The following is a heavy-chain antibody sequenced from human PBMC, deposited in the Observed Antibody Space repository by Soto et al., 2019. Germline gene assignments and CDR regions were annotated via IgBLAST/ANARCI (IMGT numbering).Heavy chain of an antibody. CDR3: VRDPQRNDY. D-gene: IGHD2-2*01. J-gene: IGHJ4*02. V-gene: IGHV1-18*04. CDR1: GYDFSSYG. CDR2: ISASNGNR. Sequence: QVQLVQSGAEVKKPGASVKVSCKASGYDFSSYGISWVRQAPGQGLEWMGWISASNGNRDYAQQFQGRVNRTSDTSRTTAYMELRSLRSDDTAVYYCVRDPQRNDYWGQGTLVNVSS.